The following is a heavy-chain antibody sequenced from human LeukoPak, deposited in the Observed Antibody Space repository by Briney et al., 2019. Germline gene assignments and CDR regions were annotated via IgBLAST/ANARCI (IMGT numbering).Heavy chain of an antibody. CDR2: IYYSGST. CDR1: GGSISSSSYY. CDR3: ARLDPYDSSGYYGDYFDY. J-gene: IGHJ4*02. Sequence: SETLSLTCTVSGGSISSSSYYWGWIRQPTGKWLEWTGSIYYSGSTYYNPSLKSRVTISVDTSKNQFSLKLSSVTAADTAVYYCARLDPYDSSGYYGDYFDYWGQGTLVTVSS. V-gene: IGHV4-39*01. D-gene: IGHD3-22*01.